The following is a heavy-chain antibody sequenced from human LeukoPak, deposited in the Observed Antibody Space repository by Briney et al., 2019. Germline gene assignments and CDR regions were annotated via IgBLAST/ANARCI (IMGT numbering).Heavy chain of an antibody. CDR1: GDSINSGISY. J-gene: IGHJ6*03. D-gene: IGHD1-7*01. Sequence: SETLSLTCSVSGDSINSGISYWGWIRQPPGKGLDWIGSVYYSGSTYYNPSLKSRVTISVDTSKNQFSLNLTSVTAADTAVYYCARIITGTTTYYYYYMDVWGTGTTVTVSS. V-gene: IGHV4-39*07. CDR3: ARIITGTTTYYYYYMDV. CDR2: VYYSGST.